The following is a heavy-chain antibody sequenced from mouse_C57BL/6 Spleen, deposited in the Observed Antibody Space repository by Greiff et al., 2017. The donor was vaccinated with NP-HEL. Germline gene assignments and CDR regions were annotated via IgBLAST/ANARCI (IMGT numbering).Heavy chain of an antibody. Sequence: EVKVEESGPGLVKPSQSLSLTCSVTGYSITSGYYWNWIRQFPGNKLEWMGYISYDGSNNYNPSLKNRISITRDTSKNQFFLKLNSVTTEDTATYYCAKYGYYGDWGQGTLVTVSA. CDR2: ISYDGSN. CDR3: AKYGYYGD. J-gene: IGHJ3*01. V-gene: IGHV3-6*01. D-gene: IGHD2-3*01. CDR1: GYSITSGYY.